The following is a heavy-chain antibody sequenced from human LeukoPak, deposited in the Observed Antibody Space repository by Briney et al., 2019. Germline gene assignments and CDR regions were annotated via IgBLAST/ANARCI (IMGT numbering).Heavy chain of an antibody. CDR1: GGSISSYY. J-gene: IGHJ6*02. CDR2: IYYTGST. Sequence: KASETLSLTCTVSGGSISSYYWSWIRQPPGKGLEWIGYIYYTGSTKYNPSLKSRVTISVDTSKNQFSLKVSSMTAADTAVYYCARDRTVRGDGDNYYFYGMDVWGQGTTVTVSS. V-gene: IGHV4-59*01. D-gene: IGHD3-10*01. CDR3: ARDRTVRGDGDNYYFYGMDV.